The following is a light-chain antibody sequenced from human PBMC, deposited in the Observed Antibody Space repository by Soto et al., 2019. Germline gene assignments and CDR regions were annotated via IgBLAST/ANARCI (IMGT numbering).Light chain of an antibody. V-gene: IGKV4-1*01. J-gene: IGKJ1*01. CDR2: WAS. Sequence: DIVMTQSPDSLAVSLGERATINCKSSQSVLYSSNNKNYLAWYQQKQGQPPKVLIYWASTRESGVPDRFSGSGSWTDFTLTISSLQAEDVAVYYCQQYYSTPWTFGQGTKVEIK. CDR1: QSVLYSSNNKNY. CDR3: QQYYSTPWT.